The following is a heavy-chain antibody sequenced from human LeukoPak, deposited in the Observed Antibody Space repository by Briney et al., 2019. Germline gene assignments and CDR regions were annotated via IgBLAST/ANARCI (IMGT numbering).Heavy chain of an antibody. CDR2: INPNSGGT. V-gene: IGHV1-2*02. Sequence: ASVKVSCKASGYTFTSYGISWVRQAPGQVLEWMGWINPNSGGTNYAQKFQGRVTMTRDTSIGTAYMELSRLRSDDTAVYYCARDHIYCSGGWFGGCAAGYFDYWGQGTLVTVSS. CDR1: GYTFTSYG. D-gene: IGHD2-15*01. J-gene: IGHJ4*02. CDR3: ARDHIYCSGGWFGGCAAGYFDY.